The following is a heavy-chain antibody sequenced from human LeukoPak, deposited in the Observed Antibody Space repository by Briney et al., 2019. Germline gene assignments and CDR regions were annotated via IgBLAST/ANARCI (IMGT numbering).Heavy chain of an antibody. CDR2: VSHSGST. CDR3: ARDVPTVQLWRTDAFDI. D-gene: IGHD5-18*01. Sequence: PSETLSLTCTVSGYSISSDYYWGWIRQPPGRGLEWIASVSHSGSTYYNPSLKSRVTISVDTSKNQFSLKLTSVTAADTAVYYCARDVPTVQLWRTDAFDIWGQGTMVTVSS. J-gene: IGHJ3*02. CDR1: GYSISSDYY. V-gene: IGHV4-38-2*02.